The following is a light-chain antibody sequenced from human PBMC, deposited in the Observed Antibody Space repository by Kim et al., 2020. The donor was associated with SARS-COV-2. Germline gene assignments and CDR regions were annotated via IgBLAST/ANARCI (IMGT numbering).Light chain of an antibody. V-gene: IGKV1-17*01. J-gene: IGKJ5*01. CDR2: GAS. CDR1: QDIRND. CDR3: LQHNTYPIT. Sequence: AYVEDRGTSACRASQDIRNDLGWYQQNPGRAPKRLIYGASSLQSGVPSRFSGSGSGTEFTLTISSLQPEDFATYFCLQHNTYPITFGQGTRLEIK.